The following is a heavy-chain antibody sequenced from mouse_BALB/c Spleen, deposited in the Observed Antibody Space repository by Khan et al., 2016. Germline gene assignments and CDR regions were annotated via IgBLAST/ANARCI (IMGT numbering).Heavy chain of an antibody. V-gene: IGHV9-3-1*01. Sequence: QIQLVQSGPELKKPGKTVKISCKASGYTFTNYGMNWVKQAPGKGLKWMGWINTYSGESTYADDFKGRFAFSLETSANTAYLQINNLKNEDTATXFSAIYRYYDGSSRYFDVWGAGTTVTVSS. CDR2: INTYSGES. CDR3: AIYRYYDGSSRYFDV. CDR1: GYTFTNYG. D-gene: IGHD1-1*01. J-gene: IGHJ1*01.